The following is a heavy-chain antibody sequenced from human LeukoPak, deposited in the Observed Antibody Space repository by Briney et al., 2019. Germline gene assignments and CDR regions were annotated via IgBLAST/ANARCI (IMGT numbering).Heavy chain of an antibody. V-gene: IGHV3-23*01. CDR2: ISGSGGST. CDR1: GFTFSSYA. D-gene: IGHD3-3*01. Sequence: GGSLRLSCAASGFTFSSYAMSWVRQAPGKGLEWVSAISGSGGSTYYADSVKGRFTISRDNSKNTLYLQMNSLRAEDTAVYYCASRITIFGGFYYFDYWGQGTLVTVSS. CDR3: ASRITIFGGFYYFDY. J-gene: IGHJ4*02.